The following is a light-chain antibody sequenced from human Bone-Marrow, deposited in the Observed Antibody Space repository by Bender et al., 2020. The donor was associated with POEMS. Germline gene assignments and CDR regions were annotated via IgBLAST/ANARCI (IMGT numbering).Light chain of an antibody. J-gene: IGLJ2*01. CDR3: GAYAGRNTYVL. CDR1: ISDIRAYSS. V-gene: IGLV2-14*03. Sequence: QSALTQPASVSGSPGQSITISCTVTISDIRAYSSVSWFQQHPGKAPKLIMSDVNSRPSGVSYRFSGSKSGNTASLTISGLQAEDEADYYCGAYAGRNTYVLFGGGTKLTVL. CDR2: DVN.